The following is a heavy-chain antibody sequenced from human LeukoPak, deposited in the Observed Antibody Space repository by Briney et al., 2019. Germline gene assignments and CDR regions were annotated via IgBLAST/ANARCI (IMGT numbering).Heavy chain of an antibody. CDR2: IYYSGST. CDR3: ARGYSGYDAFDY. Sequence: PSETLSLTCTVSGGSISSSSYYWGWIRQPPGKGLEWIGSIYYSGSTYYNPSLKSRVTISVDTSKNQFSLKLSSVTAADTAVYYCARGYSGYDAFDYWGQGTLVTVSS. V-gene: IGHV4-39*01. D-gene: IGHD5-12*01. J-gene: IGHJ4*02. CDR1: GGSISSSSYY.